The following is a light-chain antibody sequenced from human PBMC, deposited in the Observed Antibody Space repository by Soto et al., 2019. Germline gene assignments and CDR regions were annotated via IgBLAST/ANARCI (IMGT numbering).Light chain of an antibody. CDR1: NSDIGHYKY. CDR3: TSYTSNSPRYV. Sequence: TEHAPRAGPAGRSRSIPCTENNSDIGHYKYVSWYQQHPGKAPKLIIYDVSNRPSGVSDRFSGSKSGNTASLTISGLQAEDEADYYCTSYTSNSPRYVFGTGTKVTVL. V-gene: IGLV2-14*03. J-gene: IGLJ1*01. CDR2: DVS.